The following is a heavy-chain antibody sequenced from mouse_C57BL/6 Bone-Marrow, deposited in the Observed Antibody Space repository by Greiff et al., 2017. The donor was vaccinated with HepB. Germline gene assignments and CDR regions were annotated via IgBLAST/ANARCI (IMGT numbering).Heavy chain of an antibody. D-gene: IGHD1-1*01. J-gene: IGHJ2*01. CDR3: TTSGFITTVLRGY. V-gene: IGHV14-4*01. Sequence: EVKLMESGAELVRPGASVKLSCTASGFNIKDDYMHWVKQRPEQGLEWIGWIDPENGDTEYASKFQGKATITADTSSNTAYLQLSSLTSEDTAVYYCTTSGFITTVLRGYWGQGTTLTVSS. CDR2: IDPENGDT. CDR1: GFNIKDDY.